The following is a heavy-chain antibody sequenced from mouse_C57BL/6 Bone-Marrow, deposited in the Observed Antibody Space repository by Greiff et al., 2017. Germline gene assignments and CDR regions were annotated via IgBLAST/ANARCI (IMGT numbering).Heavy chain of an antibody. V-gene: IGHV1-69*01. CDR1: GYTFTSYW. Sequence: QVQLQPPGAELVMPGASVKLSCKASGYTFTSYWMHWVKQRPGQGLEWIGEIDPSDSYTNYNQKFKGKSTLTVDKSSSTAYMQLSSLTSEDSAVYYCAIIYYGNYAAWFAYGGQGTLVTVSA. D-gene: IGHD2-1*01. CDR2: IDPSDSYT. CDR3: AIIYYGNYAAWFAY. J-gene: IGHJ3*01.